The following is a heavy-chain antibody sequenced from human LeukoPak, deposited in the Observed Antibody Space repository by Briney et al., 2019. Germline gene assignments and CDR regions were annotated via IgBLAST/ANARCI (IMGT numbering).Heavy chain of an antibody. D-gene: IGHD2-2*02. CDR2: IIPILGIA. J-gene: IGHJ5*02. V-gene: IGHV1-69*02. Sequence: ASVKVSCKASGGTFSSYTISCVRQAPGQGLEWMGRIIPILGIANYAQKFQGRVTITADKSTSTAYMELSSLRSEDTAVYYCAAEGDIVVVPAAISRYNWFDPWGQGTLVTVSS. CDR1: GGTFSSYT. CDR3: AAEGDIVVVPAAISRYNWFDP.